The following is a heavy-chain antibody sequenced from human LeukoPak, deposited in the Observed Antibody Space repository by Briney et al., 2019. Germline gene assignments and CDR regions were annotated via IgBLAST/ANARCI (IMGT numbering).Heavy chain of an antibody. CDR3: ARLGYSGYVGY. CDR1: GGSISSYY. V-gene: IGHV4-59*08. J-gene: IGHJ4*02. Sequence: SETLSLTCTVSGGSISSYYWSWIRQPPGRGLEWIGYIYYSGSTNYNPSLKSRVTISTDTSNNQFSLKLSSVTAADTAVYYCARLGYSGYVGYWGQGTLVTVSS. CDR2: IYYSGST. D-gene: IGHD5-12*01.